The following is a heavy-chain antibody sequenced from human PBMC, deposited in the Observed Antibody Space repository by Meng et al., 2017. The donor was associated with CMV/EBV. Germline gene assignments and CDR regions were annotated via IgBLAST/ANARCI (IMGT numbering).Heavy chain of an antibody. CDR2: IYTSGST. CDR3: ARDLMNFSSTSCANWFDP. D-gene: IGHD2-2*01. CDR1: GGSIRCYD. J-gene: IGHJ5*02. V-gene: IGHV4-4*07. Sequence: HVQLSESVLGRVKPSETLSRTCSVSGGSIRCYDWSWIRQPAGKGLEWIGRIYTSGSTNYNPSLKRRVTMSVDTSKNQFSLKLSSVTAADTAVYYCARDLMNFSSTSCANWFDPWGQGTLVTVSS.